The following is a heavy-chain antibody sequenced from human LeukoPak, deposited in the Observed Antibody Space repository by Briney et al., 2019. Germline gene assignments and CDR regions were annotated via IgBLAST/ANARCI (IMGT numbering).Heavy chain of an antibody. V-gene: IGHV1-18*01. J-gene: IGHJ5*02. CDR2: ISAYNGST. CDR1: GYTFTSYG. D-gene: IGHD2-2*01. Sequence: GASVKVSCKASGYTFTSYGISWVRQAPGQGLEWMGWISAYNGSTNYAQNLQGRVTMTTDTSTSTAYMELRSLRSDDTAVYYCARDRVMVDLGYCSGTSCPPPDWFDPWGQGTLVTVSS. CDR3: ARDRVMVDLGYCSGTSCPPPDWFDP.